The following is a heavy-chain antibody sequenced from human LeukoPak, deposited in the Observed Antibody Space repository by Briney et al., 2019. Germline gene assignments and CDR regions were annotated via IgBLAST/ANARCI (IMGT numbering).Heavy chain of an antibody. V-gene: IGHV1-2*06. CDR1: GYTFTSYG. CDR3: ARQGMWGAFDF. CDR2: LNPNSGGT. Sequence: ASVKVSCKASGYTFTSYGISWVRQAPGQGLEWMGRLNPNSGGTNYAQKFQGRVTMTRDTSISTAYMELSRLRSDDTAIYYCARQGMWGAFDFWGQGTMVTVST. D-gene: IGHD1-26*01. J-gene: IGHJ3*01.